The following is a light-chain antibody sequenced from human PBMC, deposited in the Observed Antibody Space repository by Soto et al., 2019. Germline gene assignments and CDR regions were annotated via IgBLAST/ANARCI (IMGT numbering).Light chain of an antibody. V-gene: IGKV3-20*01. CDR1: QSVSSSY. CDR3: QQYGSSTPVT. Sequence: EIVLTQSPGTLSLSPGERATLSCRASQSVSSSYLAWYQQKPGQAPRLLIYGASSRATGIPDRFSGSGSGKDFTLTIRRLEPGDFAVYYCQQYGSSTPVTFGGGTMVEMK. CDR2: GAS. J-gene: IGKJ4*01.